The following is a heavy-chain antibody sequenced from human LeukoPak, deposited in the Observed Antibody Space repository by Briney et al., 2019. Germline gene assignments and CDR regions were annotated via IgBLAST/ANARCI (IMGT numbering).Heavy chain of an antibody. D-gene: IGHD6-19*01. CDR3: ARGLVAVAGTGDY. J-gene: IGHJ4*02. CDR2: INWNGDST. CDR1: GFTFSRYG. Sequence: GGSLRLSCEASGFTFSRYGMIWVRQAPGKGLEWVSGINWNGDSTGYADSVKGRFTISRDNAKNSLYLQMNSLRAEDTAFYYCARGLVAVAGTGDYWGQGTLVTVSS. V-gene: IGHV3-20*04.